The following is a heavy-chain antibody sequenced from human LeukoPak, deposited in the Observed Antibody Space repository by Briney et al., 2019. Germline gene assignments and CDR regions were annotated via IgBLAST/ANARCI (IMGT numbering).Heavy chain of an antibody. Sequence: GGSLRPSCAVSGFTFSSYSMSWVRPAPGKGLEWVSAISGSGGSTYYADSVNGRFTISRDNSKNTLYLQMNSLRAEDTAVYYCAKDLTAYCGGDCYSGGYFDYWGQGTLVTVSS. CDR2: ISGSGGST. V-gene: IGHV3-23*01. D-gene: IGHD2-21*02. CDR1: GFTFSSYS. CDR3: AKDLTAYCGGDCYSGGYFDY. J-gene: IGHJ4*02.